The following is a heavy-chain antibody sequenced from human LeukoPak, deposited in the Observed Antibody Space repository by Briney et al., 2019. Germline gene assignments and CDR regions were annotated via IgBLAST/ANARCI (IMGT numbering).Heavy chain of an antibody. CDR1: GFTFRSYV. CDR3: ANEDGRGSSFDS. CDR2: MSGTGNT. Sequence: PGGSLRLSCVGSGFTFRSYVMSWVRQAPGKGLEWVSTMSGTGNTFYADSVTGRFTISRDDSDNTLFLQMDSLGVSDAAIYYCANEDGRGSSFDSWGQGTLVTVSS. V-gene: IGHV3-23*01. D-gene: IGHD3-10*02. J-gene: IGHJ4*02.